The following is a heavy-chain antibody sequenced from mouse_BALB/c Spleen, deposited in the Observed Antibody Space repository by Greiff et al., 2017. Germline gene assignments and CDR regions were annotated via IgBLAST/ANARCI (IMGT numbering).Heavy chain of an antibody. Sequence: EVKLEESGGGLVQPGGSLRLSCATSGFTFTDYYMSWVRQPPGKALEWLGFIRNKANGYTTEYSASVKGRFTISRDNSQSILYLQMNTLRAEDSATYYCARGALYYAMDYWGQGTSVTVSS. J-gene: IGHJ4*01. CDR2: IRNKANGYTT. CDR3: ARGALYYAMDY. CDR1: GFTFTDYY. V-gene: IGHV7-3*02.